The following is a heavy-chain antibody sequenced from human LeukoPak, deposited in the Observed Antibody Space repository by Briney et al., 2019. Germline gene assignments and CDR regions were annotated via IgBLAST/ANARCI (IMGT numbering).Heavy chain of an antibody. Sequence: GESLKISCEGSGYSFSTYWIGWVRQMPGKGLEWMGIIYPGNSDTRYSPTLQGQVTISADKSISTAYLQWSSLKASDTAMYYCAARYCSSTSCYRDWYFDLWGRGTLVTVSS. J-gene: IGHJ2*01. CDR1: GYSFSTYW. V-gene: IGHV5-51*01. D-gene: IGHD2-2*01. CDR3: AARYCSSTSCYRDWYFDL. CDR2: IYPGNSDT.